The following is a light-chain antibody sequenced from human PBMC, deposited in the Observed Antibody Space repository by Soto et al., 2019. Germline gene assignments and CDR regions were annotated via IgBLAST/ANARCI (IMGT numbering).Light chain of an antibody. V-gene: IGKV3-20*01. J-gene: IGKJ1*01. Sequence: ETVLTQSPGTLSLSPGERATLSCRASQTIRSNYLAWYRQTPGQAPSLLIYGASNRATGIAARFSGSGSGTDFTLIISRLEPEDFALYYGQQYGSSPWTFGQGTKVEIK. CDR1: QTIRSNY. CDR2: GAS. CDR3: QQYGSSPWT.